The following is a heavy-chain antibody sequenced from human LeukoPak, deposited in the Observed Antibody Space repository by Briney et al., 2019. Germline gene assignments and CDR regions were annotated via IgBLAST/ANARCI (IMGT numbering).Heavy chain of an antibody. CDR1: GGSISSGSYY. V-gene: IGHV4-61*02. D-gene: IGHD6-13*01. CDR2: IYTSGST. Sequence: PSETLSLTCTVSGGSISSGSYYWSWIRQPAGKGLEWIGRIYTSGSTYYNPSLKSRVTISVDTSKNQFSLKLSSVTAADTAVYYCARARSGIAGFDPWGQGTLVTVSS. CDR3: ARARSGIAGFDP. J-gene: IGHJ5*02.